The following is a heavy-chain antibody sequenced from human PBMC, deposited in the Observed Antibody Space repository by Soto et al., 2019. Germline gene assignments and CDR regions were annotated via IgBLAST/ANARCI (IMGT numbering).Heavy chain of an antibody. V-gene: IGHV3-23*01. CDR3: AKDVGYSYGYDYFDY. J-gene: IGHJ4*02. CDR1: GFTFSSYA. D-gene: IGHD5-18*01. Sequence: EVQLLESGGGLVQPGGSLRPSCAASGFTFSSYAMSWVRQAPGKGLERVSGISGSGGSTNYADSAKGRFTFSRDNSKNTLYLQMNSLRAEDTAVYYCAKDVGYSYGYDYFDYWGQGTLVTVSS. CDR2: ISGSGGST.